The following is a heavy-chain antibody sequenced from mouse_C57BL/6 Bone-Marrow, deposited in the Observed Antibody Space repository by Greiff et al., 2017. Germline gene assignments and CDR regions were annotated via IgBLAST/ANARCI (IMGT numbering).Heavy chain of an antibody. D-gene: IGHD1-1*01. CDR1: GYTFTSYW. CDR3: ARSGYYYGSSYVGWYFDV. V-gene: IGHV1-52*01. Sequence: QVQLQQSGAELVRPGSSVKLSCKASGYTFTSYWMHWVKQRPIQGLEWIGNIDPSDSETHYNQKFKDKATLTVDKSSSTAYMQLSSLTSEDSAVYYCARSGYYYGSSYVGWYFDVWGTGTTVTVSS. CDR2: IDPSDSET. J-gene: IGHJ1*03.